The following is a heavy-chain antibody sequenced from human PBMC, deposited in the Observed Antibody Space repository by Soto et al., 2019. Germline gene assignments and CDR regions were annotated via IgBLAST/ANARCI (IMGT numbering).Heavy chain of an antibody. CDR1: GFTFSSSA. V-gene: IGHV3-23*01. CDR3: ALDYYGSGSYPNDAFDI. CDR2: ISGSGGSP. J-gene: IGHJ3*02. D-gene: IGHD3-10*01. Sequence: EVQLLESGGGLVQPGGSPRLSCAASGFTFSSSAMSWVRQAPGKRLEWVSAISGSGGSPYYADSVKGRFTISRDNYKKTLYLQMNSLRAEDTAVYYCALDYYGSGSYPNDAFDIWGQGTMVTVSS.